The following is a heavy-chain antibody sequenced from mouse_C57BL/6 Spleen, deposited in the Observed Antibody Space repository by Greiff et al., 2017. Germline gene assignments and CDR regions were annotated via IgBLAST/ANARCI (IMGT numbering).Heavy chain of an antibody. CDR1: GYTFTSYW. V-gene: IGHV1-55*01. D-gene: IGHD1-1*01. CDR3: ARISRAYYFDY. CDR2: INPGSGST. Sequence: VQLQQPGAELVKPGASVKMSCKASGYTFTSYWITWVKQRPGQGLEWIGDINPGSGSTNYNEKFKSKATLTVDPSSSPAYMQLNSLTSEDSAVYCGARISRAYYFDYWGQGTTLTVST. J-gene: IGHJ2*01.